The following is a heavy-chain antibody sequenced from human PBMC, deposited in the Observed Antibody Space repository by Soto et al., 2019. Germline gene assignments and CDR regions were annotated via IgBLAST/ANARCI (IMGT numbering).Heavy chain of an antibody. CDR3: ARHSRGVIFSEDDAFDI. CDR2: IYPGDSDT. CDR1: GYSFTSYW. V-gene: IGHV5-51*01. J-gene: IGHJ3*02. D-gene: IGHD2-21*01. Sequence: PGASLKISCKGSGYSFTSYWIGWVRQMPGKGLEWMGIIYPGDSDTRYSPSFQGQVTISADKSISTAYLQWSSLKASDTAMYYCARHSRGVIFSEDDAFDIWGQGTMVTVSS.